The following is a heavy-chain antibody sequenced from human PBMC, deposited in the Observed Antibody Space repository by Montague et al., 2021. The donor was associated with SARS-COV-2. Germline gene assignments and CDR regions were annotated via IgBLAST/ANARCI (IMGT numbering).Heavy chain of an antibody. J-gene: IGHJ4*02. D-gene: IGHD6-6*01. CDR1: GGSISSCY. CDR3: ARGRGYSSSAGFDY. V-gene: IGHV4-59*01. Sequence: SETLSLTCTVSGGSISSCYWSWIRQPPGKGLEWIGYIYYSGSTNYNPSLKSRVTISVDTSKNQFSLKLSSVTAADTAVYYCARGRGYSSSAGFDYWGQGTLVTVSS. CDR2: IYYSGST.